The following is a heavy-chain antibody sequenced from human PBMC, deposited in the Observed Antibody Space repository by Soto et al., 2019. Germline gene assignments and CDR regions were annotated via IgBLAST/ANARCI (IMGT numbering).Heavy chain of an antibody. Sequence: ASVQVSCKASGYPFTLYGLACVRQAPGQGLEFMGWINTYNGNTKYAQRLQGRFTMTTDTSTSTAYMELRSLRSDDTAVYFCVRVTPNRDMDFWGPGTLVTSPQ. CDR3: VRVTPNRDMDF. D-gene: IGHD2-15*01. CDR1: GYPFTLYG. V-gene: IGHV1-18*04. J-gene: IGHJ4*02. CDR2: INTYNGNT.